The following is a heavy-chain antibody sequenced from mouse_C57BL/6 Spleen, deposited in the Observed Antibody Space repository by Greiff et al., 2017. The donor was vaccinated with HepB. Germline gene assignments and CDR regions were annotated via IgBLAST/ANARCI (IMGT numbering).Heavy chain of an antibody. J-gene: IGHJ2*01. CDR1: GYTFTSYW. D-gene: IGHD2-4*01. CDR3: ARLRVDDYDGFDY. CDR2: IDPSDSYT. V-gene: IGHV1-69*01. Sequence: VQLQQPGAELVMPGASVKLSCKASGYTFTSYWMHWVKQRPGQGLEWIGEIDPSDSYTNYNQKFKGKSTLTVDKSSSTAYMQLSSLTSEDSAVYYCARLRVDDYDGFDYWGQGTTLTVSS.